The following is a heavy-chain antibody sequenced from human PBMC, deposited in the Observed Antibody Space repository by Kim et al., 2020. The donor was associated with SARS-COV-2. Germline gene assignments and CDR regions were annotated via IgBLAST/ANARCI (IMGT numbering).Heavy chain of an antibody. J-gene: IGHJ4*02. D-gene: IGHD2-21*02. CDR3: ARSRVTLIDY. V-gene: IGHV3-23*03. CDR2: IYSGVTNT. Sequence: WGSLRLSRVASGFTFGSYAMNWVRQAPGKGLEWISIIYSGVTNTYYADSVKGRFTMSRDDSDNTLYLQMNSLRVEDTAIYYCARSRVTLIDYWGQGTLVTVSS. CDR1: GFTFGSYA.